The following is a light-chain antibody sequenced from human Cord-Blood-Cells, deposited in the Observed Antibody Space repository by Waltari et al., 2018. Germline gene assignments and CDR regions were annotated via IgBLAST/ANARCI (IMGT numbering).Light chain of an antibody. V-gene: IGKV1-17*01. CDR1: QGIRSD. CDR3: LQHNSYPYS. J-gene: IGKJ2*03. CDR2: AAS. Sequence: DIQMTKSPSSLSASVGDRVTITCRASQGIRSDLGWDQQKPGKAPKRLSYAASSLQSGVPSRFSGSGSGTEFTLTIRSLQPEDFATYYCLQHNSYPYSFGQGTKLEIK.